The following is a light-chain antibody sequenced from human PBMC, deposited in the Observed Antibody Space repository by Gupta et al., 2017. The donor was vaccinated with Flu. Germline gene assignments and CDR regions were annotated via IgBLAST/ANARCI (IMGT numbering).Light chain of an antibody. CDR1: QSVLYNSNNKNY. Sequence: IVMTQSPDSLTVSLGERATINCKSSQSVLYNSNNKNYLAWYQQKPRQPPKLLIYWASTRESGVPDRFSGRGSGTDFTLTISSLQAEDVAVYYCQQEINTPWTFGQGTKVEIK. J-gene: IGKJ1*01. V-gene: IGKV4-1*01. CDR3: QQEINTPWT. CDR2: WAS.